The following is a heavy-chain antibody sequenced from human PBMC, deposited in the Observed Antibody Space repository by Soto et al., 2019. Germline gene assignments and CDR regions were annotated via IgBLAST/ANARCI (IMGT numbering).Heavy chain of an antibody. V-gene: IGHV4-34*02. CDR3: ARGGYYGSGADYFDY. J-gene: IGHJ4*02. Sequence: QVQVQQWGTRLVKPTETLSLTCAVYGGSFSGYYWSWIRQPPGKGLEWIGEINHGGITNYNPSLKSRVTISVDTSKNQFSLKLRYVTAADTAVYYCARGGYYGSGADYFDYWGQGTLVTVSS. CDR1: GGSFSGYY. CDR2: INHGGIT. D-gene: IGHD3-10*01.